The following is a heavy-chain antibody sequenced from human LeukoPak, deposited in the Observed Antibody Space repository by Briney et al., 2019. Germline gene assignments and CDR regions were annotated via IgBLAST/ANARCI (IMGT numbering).Heavy chain of an antibody. J-gene: IGHJ4*02. V-gene: IGHV1-69*06. D-gene: IGHD6-6*01. CDR3: ARGGYSSCQFDY. Sequence: SLKVSCKASGGTFISYAISWVRQAPGQGLEWMGGIIPTFGTANYAQKFQGRVTITADKSTSSAYMELSSLRSEDTAVYYCARGGYSSCQFDYWGQGTRVTVSA. CDR2: IIPTFGTA. CDR1: GGTFISYA.